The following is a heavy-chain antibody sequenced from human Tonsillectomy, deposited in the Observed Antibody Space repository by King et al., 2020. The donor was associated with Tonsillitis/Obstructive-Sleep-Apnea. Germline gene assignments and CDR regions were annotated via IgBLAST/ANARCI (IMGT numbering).Heavy chain of an antibody. CDR1: GGSFSGYY. Sequence: VQLQQWGAGLLKPSETLSLTCAVYGGSFSGYYWSWIRQPPGKGLEWIGEINHSGSTNYNPSLKSRVTISVDTSKNQFSLKLSSVTAADTAVYYCARGRRSILSSSWGQGTLVTVSS. CDR3: ARGRRSILSSS. D-gene: IGHD6-13*01. J-gene: IGHJ4*02. V-gene: IGHV4-34*01. CDR2: INHSGST.